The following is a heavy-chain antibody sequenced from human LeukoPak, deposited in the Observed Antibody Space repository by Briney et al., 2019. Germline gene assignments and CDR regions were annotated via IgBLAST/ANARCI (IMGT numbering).Heavy chain of an antibody. V-gene: IGHV1-18*01. D-gene: IGHD4/OR15-4a*01. J-gene: IGHJ6*03. CDR2: ISGYNGNT. Sequence: ASVKVSCKPSGYTFSDYVITWVRQAPGKGIDGMGWISGYNGNTNYAESLQGRVTMTIDTSTSTAYMDLRSLSSDDTAVYYCARVGLVDNEYGFYFYMDVWGKGTTVIVSS. CDR3: ARVGLVDNEYGFYFYMDV. CDR1: GYTFSDYV.